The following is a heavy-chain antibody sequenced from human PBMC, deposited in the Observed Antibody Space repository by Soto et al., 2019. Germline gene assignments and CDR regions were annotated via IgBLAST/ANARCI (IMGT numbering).Heavy chain of an antibody. J-gene: IGHJ4*02. CDR1: GGSISSYY. CDR3: ARADYGDYVWDFDY. D-gene: IGHD4-17*01. CDR2: IYYSGST. Sequence: SETLSLTCTVSGGSISSYYRSWIRQPPGKGLEWIGYIYYSGSTNYNPSLKSRVTISVDTSKNQFSLKLSSVTAADTAVYYCARADYGDYVWDFDYWGQGTLVTVSS. V-gene: IGHV4-59*01.